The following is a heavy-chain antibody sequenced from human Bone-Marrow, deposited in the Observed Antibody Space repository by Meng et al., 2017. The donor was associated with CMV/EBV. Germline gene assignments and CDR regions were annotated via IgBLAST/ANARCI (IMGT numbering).Heavy chain of an antibody. D-gene: IGHD6-19*01. J-gene: IGHJ4*02. CDR3: AREQWLAHYFDY. Sequence: GSLRLSCAVYGGSFSGYYWSWIRQPPGKGLEWIGEINHSGSTNYNPSLKSRVTISVDTSKNQFSLKLSSVTAADTAVYYCAREQWLAHYFDYWGQGALVTVSS. CDR1: GGSFSGYY. CDR2: INHSGST. V-gene: IGHV4-34*01.